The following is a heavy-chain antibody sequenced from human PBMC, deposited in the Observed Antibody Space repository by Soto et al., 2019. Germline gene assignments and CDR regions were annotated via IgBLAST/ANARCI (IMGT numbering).Heavy chain of an antibody. J-gene: IGHJ4*02. CDR3: AKGASTTVFAFNDY. CDR2: ISWNSGNL. D-gene: IGHD4-17*01. Sequence: EVQLVESGGGLVQPGRSLRLSCAASGFTFDDYAMHWVRQGPGKGLEWVSSISWNSGNLGYADSVKGRFTISRDNAKNSLYLQMNSRRGEATALYYCAKGASTTVFAFNDYWGQGTLVTVSS. V-gene: IGHV3-9*01. CDR1: GFTFDDYA.